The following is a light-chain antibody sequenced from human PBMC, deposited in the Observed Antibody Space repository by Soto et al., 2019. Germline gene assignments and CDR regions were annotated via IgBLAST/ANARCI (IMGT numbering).Light chain of an antibody. V-gene: IGLV2-14*01. CDR2: EVS. Sequence: QSVLTQPASVSGSPGQSITISCTGTSGDVGGYYYVSWYQQLPGKAPKLMISEVSNRPSGVSNRFSGSKSGNTASLTISGLQAEDEADYYCNSYTAGGTIFGTGTKLTVL. J-gene: IGLJ1*01. CDR1: SGDVGGYYY. CDR3: NSYTAGGTI.